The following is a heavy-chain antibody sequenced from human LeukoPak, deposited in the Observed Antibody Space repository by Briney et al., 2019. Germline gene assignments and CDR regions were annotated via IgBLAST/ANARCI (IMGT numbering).Heavy chain of an antibody. D-gene: IGHD1-26*01. CDR2: ISSSGSTI. CDR3: ARDPPTSFIVAPTNYFDY. J-gene: IGHJ4*02. CDR1: SFTLSSYE. V-gene: IGHV3-48*03. Sequence: GGSLRLSCAVASFTLSSYEMKWVRQAPGKGLEWISCISSSGSTIYYADSVKGRFTISRDNAKNSLYLQMNSLRAEDTAVYYCARDPPTSFIVAPTNYFDYWGQGTLVTVSS.